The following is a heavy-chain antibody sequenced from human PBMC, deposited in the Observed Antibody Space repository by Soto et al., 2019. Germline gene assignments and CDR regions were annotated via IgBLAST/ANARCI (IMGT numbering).Heavy chain of an antibody. J-gene: IGHJ4*02. CDR2: ISAYNGNT. V-gene: IGHV1-18*04. CDR1: GYTFTSYG. CDR3: TRGGDCTNGVCYVDY. D-gene: IGHD2-8*01. Sequence: ASVKVSCKASGYTFTSYGISWVRQAPGQGLEWMGWISAYNGNTNYAQKLQGRVTMTTDTSTSTAYMELRSLRSDDTAVYYCTRGGDCTNGVCYVDYWGQGTLVTVSS.